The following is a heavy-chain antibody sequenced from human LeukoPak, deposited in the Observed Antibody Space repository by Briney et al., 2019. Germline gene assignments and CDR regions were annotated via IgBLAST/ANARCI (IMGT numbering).Heavy chain of an antibody. CDR1: GFTFSDYY. CDR2: ISGSGGST. Sequence: PGGSLRLSCAASGFTFSDYYMSWIRQAPGKGLEWVSAISGSGGSTYYADSVKGRFTISRDNSKNTLYLQMNSLRAEDTAVYYCTTFGSGSYYTTHYWGQGTLVTVSS. V-gene: IGHV3-23*01. D-gene: IGHD3-10*01. CDR3: TTFGSGSYYTTHY. J-gene: IGHJ4*02.